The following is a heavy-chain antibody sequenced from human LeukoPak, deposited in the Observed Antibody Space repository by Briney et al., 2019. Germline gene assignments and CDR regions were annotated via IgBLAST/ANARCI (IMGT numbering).Heavy chain of an antibody. D-gene: IGHD6-19*01. CDR3: ARGSLIGIAVAVPDY. CDR1: GGSINYYY. Sequence: SETLSLTCTVSGGSINYYYWSWIRQPPGKGLEWIGYLYYSGSTKYNPSLESRVTISVDTSKNELYLKLTSVTAADTAIYYCARGSLIGIAVAVPDYWGQGTLVTVSS. V-gene: IGHV4-59*01. J-gene: IGHJ4*02. CDR2: LYYSGST.